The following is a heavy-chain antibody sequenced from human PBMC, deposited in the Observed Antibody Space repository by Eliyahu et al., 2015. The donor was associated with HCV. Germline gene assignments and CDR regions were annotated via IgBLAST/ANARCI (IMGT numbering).Heavy chain of an antibody. Sequence: TFSSYAMHWVRQAPGKGLEWVAAISYDGTNKYYADSVKGRFTISRDNSKNTLYLQMNSLRAEDTAVYSCARTRRRYYDSSGYYGRDAFDIWGQGTMVTVSS. V-gene: IGHV3-30-3*01. J-gene: IGHJ3*02. D-gene: IGHD3-22*01. CDR2: ISYDGTNK. CDR3: ARTRRRYYDSSGYYGRDAFDI. CDR1: TFSSYA.